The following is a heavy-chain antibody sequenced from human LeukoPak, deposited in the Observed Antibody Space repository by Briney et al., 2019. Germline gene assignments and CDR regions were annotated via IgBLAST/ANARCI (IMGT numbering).Heavy chain of an antibody. V-gene: IGHV1-69*04. CDR1: GGTFSSYA. Sequence: SVKVSCKASGGTFSSYAISWVRQAPGQGLEWMGRIIPILGIANYAQKFQGRVTITRNTSISTAYMELSSLRSEDTAVCYCARGTGITIFGVVIEYYYYYMDVWGKGTTVTVSS. D-gene: IGHD3-3*01. CDR2: IIPILGIA. CDR3: ARGTGITIFGVVIEYYYYYMDV. J-gene: IGHJ6*03.